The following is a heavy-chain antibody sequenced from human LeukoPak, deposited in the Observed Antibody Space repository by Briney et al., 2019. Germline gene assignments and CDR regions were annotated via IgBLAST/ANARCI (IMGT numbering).Heavy chain of an antibody. CDR3: ARNYYDILTGYLLVDY. CDR2: ISAYNGHT. CDR1: GYTFTSYG. D-gene: IGHD3-9*01. J-gene: IGHJ4*02. Sequence: ASVKVSCKASGYTFTSYGISWVRQAPGQGLEWMGWISAYNGHTNYAQKLQGRVTMTTDTSTSTAYMELRSLRSDDTAVYYCARNYYDILTGYLLVDYWGQGTLVTVSS. V-gene: IGHV1-18*01.